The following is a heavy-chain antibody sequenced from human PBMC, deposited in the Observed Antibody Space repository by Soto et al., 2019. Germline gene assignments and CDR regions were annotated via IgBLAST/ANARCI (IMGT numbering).Heavy chain of an antibody. D-gene: IGHD2-15*01. Sequence: QGQLVQSGAEVKKPGASVKVSCKASGYTFTSYGISWVRQAPGQGLEWMGWISAKKGNTKYAQKLQDRVTMPTDTTTSTAYMELRSLRSDDTAVYYCAREILSPDFYCHGMDVWGQGTTVTVSS. V-gene: IGHV1-18*04. CDR2: ISAKKGNT. J-gene: IGHJ6*02. CDR3: AREILSPDFYCHGMDV. CDR1: GYTFTSYG.